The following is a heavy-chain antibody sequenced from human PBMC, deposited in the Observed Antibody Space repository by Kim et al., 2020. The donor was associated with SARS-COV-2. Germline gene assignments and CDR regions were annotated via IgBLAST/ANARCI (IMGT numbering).Heavy chain of an antibody. Sequence: GGSLRLSCAASGFTFSSYWMHWVRQAPGKGLVWVSRINSDGSSTSYADSVKGRFTISRDNAKNTLYLQMNSLRAEDTAVYYCAREGIVVVPAAQYYYGMDVWDQRTTVTVSS. CDR3: AREGIVVVPAAQYYYGMDV. CDR2: INSDGSST. D-gene: IGHD2-2*01. J-gene: IGHJ6*02. CDR1: GFTFSSYW. V-gene: IGHV3-74*01.